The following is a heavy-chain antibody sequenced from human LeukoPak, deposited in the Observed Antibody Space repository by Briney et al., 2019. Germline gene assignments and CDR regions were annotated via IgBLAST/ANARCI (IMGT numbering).Heavy chain of an antibody. CDR3: VRDLGGRSGH. V-gene: IGHV3-74*01. CDR1: GFTFSSNW. CDR2: INEDGSTT. D-gene: IGHD1-26*01. J-gene: IGHJ4*02. Sequence: GGSQRLSCAASGFTFSSNWMHWVRQAPGKGLVWVSRINEDGSTTNYADSVKGRSTIFRDNAKNTLYLQMNSLRAEDTAVYYCVRDLGGRSGHWGQGTLVTVSS.